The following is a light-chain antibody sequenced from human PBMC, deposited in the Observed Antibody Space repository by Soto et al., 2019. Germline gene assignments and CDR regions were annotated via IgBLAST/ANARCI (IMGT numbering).Light chain of an antibody. CDR1: SANIGNNY. V-gene: IGLV1-47*01. CDR3: AAWDESLSGPI. Sequence: QSVLTQPPSASETPGQRVTIPCSGSSANIGNNYVSWYQQLPGTAPKLLIYKNNQRPSGVPDRFSGSKSGTSASLAISGLRSEDEAEYFCAAWDESLSGPIFGGGTKVTVL. CDR2: KNN. J-gene: IGLJ2*01.